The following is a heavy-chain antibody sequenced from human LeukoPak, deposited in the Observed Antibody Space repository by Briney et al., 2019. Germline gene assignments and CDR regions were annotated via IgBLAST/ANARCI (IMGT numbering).Heavy chain of an antibody. CDR3: AGGVGPPNYNWFDP. Sequence: ASVKVSCKASGGTFSSYAISWVRQAPGQGLEWMGGIIPIFGTANYAQKFQGRVTITADESTSTAYMELSSLRSEDTAVYYCAGGVGPPNYNWFDPWGQGTLVTVSS. CDR1: GGTFSSYA. D-gene: IGHD3-16*01. V-gene: IGHV1-69*13. CDR2: IIPIFGTA. J-gene: IGHJ5*02.